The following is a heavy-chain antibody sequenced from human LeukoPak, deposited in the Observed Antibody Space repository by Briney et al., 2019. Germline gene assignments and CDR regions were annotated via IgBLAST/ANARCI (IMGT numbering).Heavy chain of an antibody. CDR2: IYYSGST. D-gene: IGHD3-10*01. V-gene: IGHV4-59*01. J-gene: IGHJ3*02. Sequence: SETLSLTCTVSGGSISSYYWSWIRHPPGKGLEWIGYIYYSGSTNYNPSLKSRVTISVDTSKNQFSLKLSSVTAADTAVYYCASGGFGELFPSHHDAFDIWGQGTMVTVSS. CDR1: GGSISSYY. CDR3: ASGGFGELFPSHHDAFDI.